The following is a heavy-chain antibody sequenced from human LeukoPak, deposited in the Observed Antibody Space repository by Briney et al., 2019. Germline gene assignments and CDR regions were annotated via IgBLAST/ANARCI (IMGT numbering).Heavy chain of an antibody. CDR3: ARGKDYGDYPDAFDI. CDR2: ISYDGSNK. Sequence: GGSLRLSCAASGFTFSSYGMHWVRQAPGKGLEWVAGISYDGSNKYYADSVKGRFTISRDNSKNTLYLQMNSLRAEDTAVYYCARGKDYGDYPDAFDIWGQGTMVTVSS. CDR1: GFTFSSYG. D-gene: IGHD4-17*01. V-gene: IGHV3-30*03. J-gene: IGHJ3*02.